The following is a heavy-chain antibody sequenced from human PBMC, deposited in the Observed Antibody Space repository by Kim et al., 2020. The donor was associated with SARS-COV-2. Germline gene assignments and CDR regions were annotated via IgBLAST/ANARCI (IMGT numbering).Heavy chain of an antibody. V-gene: IGHV3-23*01. D-gene: IGHD3-16*01. Sequence: GGSLRLSCAASGFAFSSYAMNWFRQAPGKGLEWVSALNAGGTIPHHAGSVKGRFTIPRDKSMNTVFLQMSSLRVEDSAIYYCAKVTFGPNVGADHFDAWGHGTLVTVSS. CDR3: AKVTFGPNVGADHFDA. J-gene: IGHJ4*01. CDR2: LNAGGTIP. CDR1: GFAFSSYA.